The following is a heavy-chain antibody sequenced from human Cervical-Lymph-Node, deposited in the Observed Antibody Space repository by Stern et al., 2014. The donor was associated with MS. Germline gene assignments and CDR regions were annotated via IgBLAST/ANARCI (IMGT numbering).Heavy chain of an antibody. D-gene: IGHD6-19*01. CDR1: GFTFSNAW. J-gene: IGHJ6*02. V-gene: IGHV3-15*01. Sequence: EVQLVESGGGLVKPGGSLRLSCAASGFTFSNAWMSWVRQAPGKGLEWVGRIKSKTDGGTTDYAAPVKGRFTISRDDSKNTLYLQMNSLKTEDTAVYYCTTHGRGSSGWYSHYYYYYGMDVWGQGTTVTVSS. CDR2: IKSKTDGGTT. CDR3: TTHGRGSSGWYSHYYYYYGMDV.